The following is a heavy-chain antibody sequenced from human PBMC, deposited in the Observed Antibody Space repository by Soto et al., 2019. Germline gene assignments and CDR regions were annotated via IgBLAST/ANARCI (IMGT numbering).Heavy chain of an antibody. D-gene: IGHD3-9*01. J-gene: IGHJ3*02. CDR1: GFTVSSNY. V-gene: IGHV3-53*04. Sequence: PGGSLRLSCAASGFTVSSNYMSWVRQAPGKGLEWVSVIYSGGSTYYADSVKGRFTISRHNSKNTLYLQMNSLRAEDTAVYYCARTPLRLRYFDWLFAFDIWGQGTMVTVSS. CDR3: ARTPLRLRYFDWLFAFDI. CDR2: IYSGGST.